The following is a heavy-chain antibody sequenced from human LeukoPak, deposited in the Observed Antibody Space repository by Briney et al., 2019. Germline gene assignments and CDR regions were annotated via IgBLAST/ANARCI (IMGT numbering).Heavy chain of an antibody. V-gene: IGHV3-23*01. CDR3: AKDSVDTAMVPTNYYYYYYMDV. CDR1: GFTFSSYA. D-gene: IGHD5-18*01. J-gene: IGHJ6*03. CDR2: ISGSGGST. Sequence: PGGSLRLSCAASGFTFSSYAMSWVRQAPGKGLEWVSAISGSGGSTYYADSVKGRFTISRDNSKNTLYLQMNSLRAEDTVVYYCAKDSVDTAMVPTNYYYYYYMDVWGKGTTVTVSS.